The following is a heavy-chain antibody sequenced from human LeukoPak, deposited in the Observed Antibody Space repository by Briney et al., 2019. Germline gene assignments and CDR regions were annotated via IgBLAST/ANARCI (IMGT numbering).Heavy chain of an antibody. D-gene: IGHD2-2*01. CDR1: GYTFTSYG. J-gene: IGHJ5*02. V-gene: IGHV1-18*01. CDR3: ARVFSEYQLHNWFDP. CDR2: ISAYNGNT. Sequence: ASVKVSCKASGYTFTSYGISWVRQAPGQGLEWMGWISAYNGNTNYAQKFQGRVTITRNTSISTAYMELSSLRSEDTAVYYCARVFSEYQLHNWFDPWGQGTLVTVSS.